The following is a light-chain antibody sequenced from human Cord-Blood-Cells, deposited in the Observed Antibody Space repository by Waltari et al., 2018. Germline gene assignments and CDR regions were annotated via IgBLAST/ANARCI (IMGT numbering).Light chain of an antibody. CDR2: KAS. CDR3: QQYNSYLT. J-gene: IGKJ1*01. V-gene: IGKV1-5*03. CDR1: QSISSW. Sequence: DIQMTQSPSTLSASVGDRVTITCRASQSISSWLAWYQQKPGKAPKLLIYKASSLESGVPTRCRSSGSGTEFTLTISSLHPDDVATYYCQQYNSYLTFGQGTKVEIK.